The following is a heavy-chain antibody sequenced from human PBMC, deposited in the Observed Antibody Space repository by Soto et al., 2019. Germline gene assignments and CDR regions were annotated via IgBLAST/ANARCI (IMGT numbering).Heavy chain of an antibody. D-gene: IGHD3-16*02. CDR3: ARDREGYGYVWGSYRFSDFDY. V-gene: IGHV3-33*01. J-gene: IGHJ4*02. CDR2: IWYDGSNK. Sequence: XGSLGLSCAASGFSFSSNGMNWVRQAPGKGLEWVAVIWYDGSNKYYADSVKGRFTISRDNSKNTLYLQMNSLRAEDTAVYYCARDREGYGYVWGSYRFSDFDYWGQGTLVTVSS. CDR1: GFSFSSNG.